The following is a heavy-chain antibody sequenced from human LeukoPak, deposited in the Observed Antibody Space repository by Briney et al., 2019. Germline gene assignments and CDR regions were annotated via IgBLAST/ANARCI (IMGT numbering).Heavy chain of an antibody. CDR3: ATDRQWLVGGFAFDI. J-gene: IGHJ3*02. CDR2: LDPEDGET. Sequence: ASVTVSRKVSGYTLTQLSMHWVRQAPAKGLEGMGGLDPEDGETSYAQKFQGRVTVTEDTATDTAYMELSSLRSEDTAVYYCATDRQWLVGGFAFDIWGEGTMVTVSS. CDR1: GYTLTQLS. V-gene: IGHV1-24*01. D-gene: IGHD6-19*01.